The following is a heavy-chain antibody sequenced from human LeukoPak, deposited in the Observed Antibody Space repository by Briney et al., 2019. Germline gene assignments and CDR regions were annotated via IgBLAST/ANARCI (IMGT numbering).Heavy chain of an antibody. J-gene: IGHJ5*02. Sequence: PSETLSLTCTVSGGSISSYYWSWIRQPPGKGLEWIGYIYYSGSTNYNPSLKSRVTISVDTSKNQFSLKLSSVTAADTAVYYCAREGIAVAGHDWFDPWGQGTLVTVSS. D-gene: IGHD6-19*01. CDR3: AREGIAVAGHDWFDP. CDR2: IYYSGST. V-gene: IGHV4-59*01. CDR1: GGSISSYY.